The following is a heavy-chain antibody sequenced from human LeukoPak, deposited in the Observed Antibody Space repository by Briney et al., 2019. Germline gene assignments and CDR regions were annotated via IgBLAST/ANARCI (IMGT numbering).Heavy chain of an antibody. D-gene: IGHD3-3*01. CDR2: ISSSGSTI. CDR1: GFTFSDYY. J-gene: IGHJ6*03. CDR3: AREGYYDFWSGYYDYYMDV. Sequence: GGSLRLSCAASGFTFSDYYMSWIRQAPGKGLEWVSYISSSGSTIYYADSVKGRFTISRDNAKNSLYLQMNSLRAEDTAVYYCAREGYYDFWSGYYDYYMDVWGKGTTVTVSS. V-gene: IGHV3-11*04.